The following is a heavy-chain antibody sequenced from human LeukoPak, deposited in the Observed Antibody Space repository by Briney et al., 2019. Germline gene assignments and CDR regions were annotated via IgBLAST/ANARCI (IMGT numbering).Heavy chain of an antibody. CDR2: ISGSGGST. J-gene: IGHJ4*02. V-gene: IGHV3-23*01. CDR1: GFTFSSYA. CDR3: AKDRGRRELPLGLSDY. D-gene: IGHD1-26*01. Sequence: GGSLRLSCAASGFTFSSYAMSWVRQAPGKGLEWVSAISGSGGSTYYADSVKGRFTLSRDNSKNTLYLQMNSLRAEDTAVYYCAKDRGRRELPLGLSDYWGQGTLVTVSS.